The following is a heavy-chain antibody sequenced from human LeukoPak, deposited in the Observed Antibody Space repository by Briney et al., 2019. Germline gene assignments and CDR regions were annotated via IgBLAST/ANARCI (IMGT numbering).Heavy chain of an antibody. CDR1: GGSISSGDYY. Sequence: SETLSLTCTVSGGSISSGDYYWSWIRQPPGKGLEWIGYIYYSGSTNYNPSLKSRVTISVDTSKNQFSLKLSSVTAADTAVYYCARVAGYTSMITVYYFDYWGQGTLVTVSS. V-gene: IGHV4-61*08. D-gene: IGHD5-18*01. CDR2: IYYSGST. J-gene: IGHJ4*02. CDR3: ARVAGYTSMITVYYFDY.